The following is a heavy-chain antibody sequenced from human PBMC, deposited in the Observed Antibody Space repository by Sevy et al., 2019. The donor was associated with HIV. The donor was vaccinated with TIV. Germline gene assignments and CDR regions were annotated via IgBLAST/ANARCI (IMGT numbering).Heavy chain of an antibody. J-gene: IGHJ4*02. Sequence: GGYPRLSCAASGFTFSSYGMHWVRQAPGKGLERVAVISYDGSNKYYADSVKGRFTISRDNSKNTLYLQMNSLRAEDTAVYYCAKDRGVRRDGYNLPADYWGQGTLVSVSS. D-gene: IGHD5-12*01. CDR3: AKDRGVRRDGYNLPADY. V-gene: IGHV3-30*18. CDR2: ISYDGSNK. CDR1: GFTFSSYG.